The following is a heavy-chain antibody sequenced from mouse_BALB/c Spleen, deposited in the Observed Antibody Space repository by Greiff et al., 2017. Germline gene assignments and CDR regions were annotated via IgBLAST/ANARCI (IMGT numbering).Heavy chain of an antibody. CDR2: ISSGSSTI. V-gene: IGHV5-17*02. CDR1: GFTFSSFG. J-gene: IGHJ3*01. D-gene: IGHD1-1*01. Sequence: VQLKESGGGLVQPGGSRKLSCAASGFTFSSFGMHWVRQAPEKGLEWVAYISSGSSTIYYADTVKGRFTISRDNPKNTLFLQMTSLRSEDTAMYYCARGYYGSSSFAYWGQGTLVTVSA. CDR3: ARGYYGSSSFAY.